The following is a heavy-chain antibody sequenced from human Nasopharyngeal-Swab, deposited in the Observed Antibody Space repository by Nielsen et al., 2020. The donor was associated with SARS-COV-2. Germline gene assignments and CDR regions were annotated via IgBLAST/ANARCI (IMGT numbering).Heavy chain of an antibody. J-gene: IGHJ6*03. CDR1: GYSFTSYW. Sequence: KVSCKGSGYSFTSYWISWVCQMPGKGLEWMGRIDPSDSYTNYSPSFQGHVTISADKSISTAYLQWSSPKASDTAMYYCARRAYCSGGSCYSPYYYYMDVWGKGTTVTVSS. CDR3: ARRAYCSGGSCYSPYYYYMDV. CDR2: IDPSDSYT. V-gene: IGHV5-10-1*01. D-gene: IGHD2-15*01.